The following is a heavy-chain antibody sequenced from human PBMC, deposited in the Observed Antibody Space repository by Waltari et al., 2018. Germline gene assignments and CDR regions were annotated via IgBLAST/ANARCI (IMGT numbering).Heavy chain of an antibody. CDR3: ARGFWFATVSTFTWFDP. J-gene: IGHJ5*02. CDR1: AFTFGSYS. V-gene: IGHV3-21*01. Sequence: EEQLVESGGGLVKPGGSLRLSCAASAFTFGSYSMNWVRQAPGKGLEWVASISSTSHYIYYADSVKGRFTISRDNAKNSLYLQMNSLRAEDTAVYYCARGFWFATVSTFTWFDPWGQGTLVTVSS. CDR2: ISSTSHYI. D-gene: IGHD4-17*01.